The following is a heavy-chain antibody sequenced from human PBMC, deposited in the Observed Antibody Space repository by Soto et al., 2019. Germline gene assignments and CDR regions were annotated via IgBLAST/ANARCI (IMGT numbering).Heavy chain of an antibody. Sequence: GGSLRLSCAASAVTVSSNYMTWVRQAPGKGLEWVSVIYSGGDTYYADSVKGRFTISRDNSKNTLYLQMNSLRAEDTAVYYCARTTYGSSGYDDSWGQGTLVTVSS. V-gene: IGHV3-66*01. D-gene: IGHD3-22*01. CDR2: IYSGGDT. CDR1: AVTVSSNY. J-gene: IGHJ4*02. CDR3: ARTTYGSSGYDDS.